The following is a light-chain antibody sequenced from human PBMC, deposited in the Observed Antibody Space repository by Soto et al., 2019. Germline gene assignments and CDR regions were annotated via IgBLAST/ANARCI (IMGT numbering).Light chain of an antibody. CDR2: GAS. V-gene: IGKV3-15*01. CDR3: QQYNSWPPIT. Sequence: EIEMTQSPAPLALAPGEKVTPSCRASESVSTNLAWYQQKAGQAPRLLIYGASTRATGIPARFSGSGSGTEFTLTISSLQSEDFAVYYCQQYNSWPPITFGQGTRLEIK. CDR1: ESVSTN. J-gene: IGKJ5*01.